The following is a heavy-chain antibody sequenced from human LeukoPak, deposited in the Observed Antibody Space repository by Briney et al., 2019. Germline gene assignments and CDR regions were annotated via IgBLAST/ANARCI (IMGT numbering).Heavy chain of an antibody. Sequence: GKSLRLSCAASTFTFSAYAVHWARQAPGKGLEWLAVISFDGSNEYYADSVRGRFTISRDNSKNTLYLQMNSLRAEDTAVYYCAREKITYYYDSSGYQDYWGQGTLVTVSS. CDR3: AREKITYYYDSSGYQDY. V-gene: IGHV3-30-3*01. CDR1: TFTFSAYA. D-gene: IGHD3-22*01. J-gene: IGHJ4*02. CDR2: ISFDGSNE.